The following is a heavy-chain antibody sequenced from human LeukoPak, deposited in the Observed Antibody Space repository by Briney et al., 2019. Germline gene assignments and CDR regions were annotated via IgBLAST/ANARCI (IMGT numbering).Heavy chain of an antibody. Sequence: ASVKASCKASGGTLKSYAITWVRQAPGQGLEWMGGSIPMFAPARYAQNFQGRVTITTDESTSTAYMELSSLKSEDTAVYYCARGAHSGSYSSWFHPWGQGTLVTVSS. J-gene: IGHJ5*02. CDR1: GGTLKSYA. D-gene: IGHD3-10*01. V-gene: IGHV1-69*05. CDR3: ARGAHSGSYSSWFHP. CDR2: SIPMFAPA.